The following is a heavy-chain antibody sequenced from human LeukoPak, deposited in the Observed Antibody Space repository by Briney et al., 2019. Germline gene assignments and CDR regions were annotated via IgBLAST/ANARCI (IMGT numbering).Heavy chain of an antibody. J-gene: IGHJ6*03. V-gene: IGHV5-51*01. CDR1: GYSFTCYW. CDR3: ASSTYYYGSLRLPYYYYMDV. Sequence: GESLKISCKGSGYSFTCYWIGWVRQMPGKGLEWMGIIYPGDSDTRYSPSFQGQVTISADKSISTAYLQWSSLKASDTAMYYCASSTYYYGSLRLPYYYYMDVWGKGTTVTVSS. D-gene: IGHD3-10*01. CDR2: IYPGDSDT.